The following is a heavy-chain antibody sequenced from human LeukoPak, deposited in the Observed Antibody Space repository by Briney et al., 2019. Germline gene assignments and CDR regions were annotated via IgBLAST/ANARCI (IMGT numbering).Heavy chain of an antibody. V-gene: IGHV4-34*01. Sequence: SETLSLTCAVYGGSFSGYYWSWIRQPPGKGLEWIGEINYSGSTNYNPSLKSRITISVDTSKNQFSLKLSSVTAADTAVYYCARASSLGRYNWFDPWGQGTLVTVSS. CDR1: GGSFSGYY. CDR2: INYSGST. J-gene: IGHJ5*02. CDR3: ARASSLGRYNWFDP.